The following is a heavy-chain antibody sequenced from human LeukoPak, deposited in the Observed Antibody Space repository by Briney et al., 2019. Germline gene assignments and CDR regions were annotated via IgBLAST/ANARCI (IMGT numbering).Heavy chain of an antibody. CDR3: AREMPWELKRFDP. J-gene: IGHJ5*02. CDR1: GGSISSSSYY. D-gene: IGHD1-26*01. V-gene: IGHV4-39*02. CDR2: IYYSGST. Sequence: SETLSLTCTVSGGSISSSSYYWGWIRQPPGKGLEWIGSIYYSGSTYYNPSLKSRVTISVDTSKNQFSLKLSSVTAADTAVYYCAREMPWELKRFDPWGQGTLVTVSS.